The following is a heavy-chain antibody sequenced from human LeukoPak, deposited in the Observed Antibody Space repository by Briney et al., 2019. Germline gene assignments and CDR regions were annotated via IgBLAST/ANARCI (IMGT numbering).Heavy chain of an antibody. CDR2: IYYSGST. CDR3: ARDLSGSSSFGS. Sequence: PETLSLTCTVSGGSVNSGDYYWSWIRQPPGKGLEWIGYIYYSGSTKYNPSLKSRVTISIDTSKNQFSLKLSSVTAADTAVYYCARDLSGSSSFGSWGQGTLVTVSS. D-gene: IGHD6-6*01. V-gene: IGHV4-61*08. J-gene: IGHJ4*02. CDR1: GGSVNSGDYY.